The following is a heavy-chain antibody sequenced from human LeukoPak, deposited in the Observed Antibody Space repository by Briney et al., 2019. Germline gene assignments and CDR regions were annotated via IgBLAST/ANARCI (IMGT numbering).Heavy chain of an antibody. V-gene: IGHV5-51*01. CDR3: ARQGSGYPVYNWFDP. CDR1: GYSFTNYW. J-gene: IGHJ5*02. D-gene: IGHD3-22*01. Sequence: GASLKISCKGSGYSFTNYWIGWVRQMPGKGLEWMGIIYPGDSDTRYSPSFQGQVTISADKSISTAYLQWSSLKASDTAMYYCARQGSGYPVYNWFDPWGQGTLVTVSS. CDR2: IYPGDSDT.